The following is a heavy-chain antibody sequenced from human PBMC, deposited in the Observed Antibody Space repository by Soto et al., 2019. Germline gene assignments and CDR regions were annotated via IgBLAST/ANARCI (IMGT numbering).Heavy chain of an antibody. CDR1: GGSISSGDYY. V-gene: IGHV4-30-4*01. CDR3: ARGATIFGVEDAFDS. J-gene: IGHJ3*02. Sequence: SETLSLTCTVSGGSISSGDYYWSWIRQPPGKGLEWIGYIYYSGSTYYNPSLKSRVTISVDTSKNQFSLKLSSVTAADTAVYYCARGATIFGVEDAFDSWGQGTRVTVSS. CDR2: IYYSGST. D-gene: IGHD3-3*01.